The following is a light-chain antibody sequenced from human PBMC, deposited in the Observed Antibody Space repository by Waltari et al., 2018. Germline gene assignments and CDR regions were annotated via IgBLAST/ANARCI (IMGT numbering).Light chain of an antibody. V-gene: IGKV3-20*01. CDR2: HAS. J-gene: IGKJ1*01. CDR1: ESVGRV. Sequence: EIVLTQSPGTLSLSQGERATLACRASESVGRVLVWYQQKPGQAPRLLIYHASTRATGIPDRFSGSGSGTDFSLTISRLEPEDFAIYYCQHYLRLPVTFGQGTKVEIK. CDR3: QHYLRLPVT.